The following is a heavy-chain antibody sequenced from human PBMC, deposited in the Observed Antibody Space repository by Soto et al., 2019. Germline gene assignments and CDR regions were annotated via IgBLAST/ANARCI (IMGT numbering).Heavy chain of an antibody. J-gene: IGHJ4*02. Sequence: QVQLVESGGGVVQPGRSLRLSCAASGFTFSSYGMHWVRQAPGKGLEWVAVISYDGSNKYYVDSVKGRFTISRDNSKNTVYLQMNSLRAEDTAVYYCAKDTYYHDSSGYYVFEYWGQGTLVTVSS. V-gene: IGHV3-30*18. CDR3: AKDTYYHDSSGYYVFEY. CDR2: ISYDGSNK. CDR1: GFTFSSYG. D-gene: IGHD3-22*01.